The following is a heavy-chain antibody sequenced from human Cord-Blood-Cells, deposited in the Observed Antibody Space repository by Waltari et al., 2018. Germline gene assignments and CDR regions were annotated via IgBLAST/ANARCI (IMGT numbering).Heavy chain of an antibody. D-gene: IGHD6-6*01. Sequence: EVQLVESGGGLVKPGGSLRLSCAASGFTFSNAWMSWVRQAPGKGLEWVGRIKSKTEGGTKDYAAPVKGRFTISRDDSKNTLYLQMNSLKTEDTAVYYCTTDIGYSSSSYFDYWGQGTLVTVSS. V-gene: IGHV3-15*01. CDR2: IKSKTEGGTK. CDR3: TTDIGYSSSSYFDY. CDR1: GFTFSNAW. J-gene: IGHJ4*02.